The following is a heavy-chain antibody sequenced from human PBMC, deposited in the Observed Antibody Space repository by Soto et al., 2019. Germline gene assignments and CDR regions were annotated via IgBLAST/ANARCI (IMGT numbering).Heavy chain of an antibody. CDR3: AASCVGCGGFNYYGMDV. D-gene: IGHD2-21*01. CDR1: GGSISSGGYY. Sequence: QVQLQESGPGLVKPSQTLSLTCTVSGGSISSGGYYWSWIRQHPGKGLEWIGDIYYSGSTYYNPSLKSRVTISVDTSKDQFSLKLSSVTAADTAVYYCAASCVGCGGFNYYGMDVWGQGTTGTVSS. J-gene: IGHJ6*02. V-gene: IGHV4-31*03. CDR2: IYYSGST.